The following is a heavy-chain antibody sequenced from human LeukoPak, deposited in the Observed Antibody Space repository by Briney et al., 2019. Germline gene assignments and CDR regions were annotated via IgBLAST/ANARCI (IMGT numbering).Heavy chain of an antibody. Sequence: GGPLRLSCAASGFPFSRYGMHWVRQAPGKGLEWVAVIWYDGSNTYYADSVKCRFAVSRDNSKSTLYLQMDSLRAEDTAVYYCARPSDGHYAQGGYFDFWGQGTLVTVSS. CDR1: GFPFSRYG. D-gene: IGHD4-17*01. J-gene: IGHJ4*02. CDR3: ARPSDGHYAQGGYFDF. V-gene: IGHV3-33*01. CDR2: IWYDGSNT.